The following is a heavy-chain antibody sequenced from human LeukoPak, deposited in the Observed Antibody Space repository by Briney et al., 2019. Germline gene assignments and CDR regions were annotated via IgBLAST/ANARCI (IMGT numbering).Heavy chain of an antibody. D-gene: IGHD4-23*01. Sequence: GESLKISCKGSGYTFTNYWIHWVRQMPGKGLEWMGNVYPGDSDTRYSPSFQGQVTISADKSIATTYLQWNSLKASDTAIYYCARQLDYGGFGAFGIWGQGTMVTVSS. CDR2: VYPGDSDT. CDR1: GYTFTNYW. CDR3: ARQLDYGGFGAFGI. J-gene: IGHJ3*02. V-gene: IGHV5-51*01.